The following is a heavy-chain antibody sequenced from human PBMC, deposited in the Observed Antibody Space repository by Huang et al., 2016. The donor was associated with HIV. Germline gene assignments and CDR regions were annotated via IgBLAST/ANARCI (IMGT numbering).Heavy chain of an antibody. CDR2: IHPGDSDP. J-gene: IGHJ4*02. V-gene: IGHV5-51*01. Sequence: ELQLVQSGAEVKKPGESLKISCKGSENNFNTYWIGWVRQMPGKGLECMGIIHPGDSDPRYSPSFRGQVTFSADKSINTAYLQWTYLKASDTAMYYCARWMSSGSYYYFDFWGQGTLVTVSS. D-gene: IGHD1-26*01. CDR1: ENNFNTYW. CDR3: ARWMSSGSYYYFDF.